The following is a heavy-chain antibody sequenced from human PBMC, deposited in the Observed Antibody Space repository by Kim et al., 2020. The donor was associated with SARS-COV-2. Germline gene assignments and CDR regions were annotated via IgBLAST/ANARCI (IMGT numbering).Heavy chain of an antibody. D-gene: IGHD3-3*02. CDR1: GFTFSTSA. J-gene: IGHJ3*01. CDR3: AANGRLAWCGPPDAFDV. V-gene: IGHV1-58*01. CDR2: IVVGRGNT. Sequence: SVKVSCKASGFTFSTSAVQWVRQARGERLEWIGWIVVGRGNTKNALDFQERVTITRDRSTSTVYMELSSLTSEDTAVYYCAANGRLAWCGPPDAFDVWGQGTLVTVSS.